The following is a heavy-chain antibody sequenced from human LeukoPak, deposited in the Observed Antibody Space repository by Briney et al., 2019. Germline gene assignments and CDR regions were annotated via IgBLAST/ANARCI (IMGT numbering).Heavy chain of an antibody. CDR3: TRVGYIDEGIDY. V-gene: IGHV3-7*04. Sequence: GGSLRLSCVASGFPFSSYWMTWVRQAPGKGLEWVANIKQDGSKKSYVDSVKGRFTISRDNPKNSLYLQMNSLRAEDTAIYYCTRVGYIDEGIDYWGQGTLVTVSS. CDR1: GFPFSSYW. J-gene: IGHJ4*02. CDR2: IKQDGSKK. D-gene: IGHD5-24*01.